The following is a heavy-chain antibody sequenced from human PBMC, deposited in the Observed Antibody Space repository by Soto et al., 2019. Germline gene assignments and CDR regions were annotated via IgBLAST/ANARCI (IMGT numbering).Heavy chain of an antibody. V-gene: IGHV3-23*01. Sequence: EVQLLESGGGLVQPGGSLRLSCAASGFNFPDYAMNWVRQAPGKGLQWVSGIGGSGADINYADSVRGRFTVSRDNSRNKLYWQINSLRDENTAVYYCAKDLIANKCVWLPFDLWGRGTKVTVSS. CDR3: AKDLIANKCVWLPFDL. CDR2: IGGSGADI. D-gene: IGHD5-18*01. J-gene: IGHJ3*01. CDR1: GFNFPDYA.